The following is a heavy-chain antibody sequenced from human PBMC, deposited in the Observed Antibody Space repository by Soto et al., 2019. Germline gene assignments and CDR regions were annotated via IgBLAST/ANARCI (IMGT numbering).Heavy chain of an antibody. D-gene: IGHD2-8*02. V-gene: IGHV4-39*01. CDR1: GGSIRSNDYF. CDR2: IYSNGGT. CDR3: ASFLVGATARNDFDS. J-gene: IGHJ4*02. Sequence: LQLQESGPGVVKPSETLSLACSVSGGSIRSNDYFWGWVRQPPGKGLEWIASIYSNGGTYDSPSLKSRATVSIDTSKNQFFLNVRSVTAAYTAVYYCASFLVGATARNDFDSWGQGTLVTISS.